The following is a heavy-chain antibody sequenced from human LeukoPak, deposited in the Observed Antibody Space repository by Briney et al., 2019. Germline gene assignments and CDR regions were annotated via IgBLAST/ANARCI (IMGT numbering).Heavy chain of an antibody. J-gene: IGHJ4*02. CDR1: GFTFSTCG. D-gene: IGHD1-26*01. CDR3: ARLMVGQAGVGATQFDY. V-gene: IGHV3-30*02. Sequence: GESLSLSCVASGFTFSTCGMHWVRQAPRKGLEWLTFMRHDGTEKYYADSVKGRFTISRDNSRNTLYLQVNSLGPDDTAVYYCARLMVGQAGVGATQFDYWGQGTLVSVSS. CDR2: MRHDGTEK.